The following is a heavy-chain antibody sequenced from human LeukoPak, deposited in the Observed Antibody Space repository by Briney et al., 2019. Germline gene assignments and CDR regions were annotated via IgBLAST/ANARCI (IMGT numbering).Heavy chain of an antibody. CDR1: GYSFTSYW. D-gene: IGHD4-23*01. CDR3: ARRTVVYPFDY. CDR2: IYPGDSDT. Sequence: GESLKISCKGSGYSFTSYWIGWVRQMPGKGLERMGIIYPGDSDTRYSPSFQGQVLISVDKSISTAYLQWSSLKASDTAMYYCARRTVVYPFDYWGQGTLVTVSS. V-gene: IGHV5-51*01. J-gene: IGHJ4*02.